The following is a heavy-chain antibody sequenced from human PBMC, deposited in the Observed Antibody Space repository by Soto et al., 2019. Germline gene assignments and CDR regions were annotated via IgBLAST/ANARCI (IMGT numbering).Heavy chain of an antibody. Sequence: PSETLSLTCXVYGGSFSGYYWSWIRQPPGKGLEWIGEINHSGSTNYNPSLKSRVTISVDTSKNQFSLKLSSVTAADTAVYYCASAYYYGSGSYHYWGQGTLVTVSS. V-gene: IGHV4-34*01. CDR3: ASAYYYGSGSYHY. CDR2: INHSGST. D-gene: IGHD3-10*01. CDR1: GGSFSGYY. J-gene: IGHJ4*02.